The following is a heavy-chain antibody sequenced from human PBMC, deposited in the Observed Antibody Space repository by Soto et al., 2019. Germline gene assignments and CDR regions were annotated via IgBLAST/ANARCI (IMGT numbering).Heavy chain of an antibody. J-gene: IGHJ5*02. V-gene: IGHV4-39*02. D-gene: IGHD3-3*01. Sequence: SETLSLTCTVSGGSISSDSYYWGWIRQSPEKGLEWIASISYSGSTYYNPTLKSRLIISVDTSKSQFSLKLSSVTAADTAVYYCARDSYDFWSGYYNWFDPWGQGTLVTVS. CDR2: ISYSGST. CDR1: GGSISSDSYY. CDR3: ARDSYDFWSGYYNWFDP.